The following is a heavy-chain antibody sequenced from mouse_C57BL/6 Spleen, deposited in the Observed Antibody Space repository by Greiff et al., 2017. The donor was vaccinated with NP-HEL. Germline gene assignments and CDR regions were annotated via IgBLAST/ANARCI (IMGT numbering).Heavy chain of an antibody. CDR3: ARRDGSSSDYAMDY. Sequence: EVQLVESGGDLVKPGGSLKLSCAASGFTFSSYGMSWVRQTPEQRLEWVATISSGGSYTYYPDSVKGRFTISRDNAKNTRYLQMSSLKSEDTSMDYCARRDGSSSDYAMDYWGQGTSVTVSS. J-gene: IGHJ4*01. D-gene: IGHD1-1*01. CDR1: GFTFSSYG. V-gene: IGHV5-6*01. CDR2: ISSGGSYT.